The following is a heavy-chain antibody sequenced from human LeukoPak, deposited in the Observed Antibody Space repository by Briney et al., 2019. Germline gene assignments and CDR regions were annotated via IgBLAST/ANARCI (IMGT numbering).Heavy chain of an antibody. CDR1: GGSFSGYY. J-gene: IGHJ4*02. V-gene: IGHV4-34*01. CDR2: INHSGST. Sequence: SETLSLTCAVYGGSFSGYYWSWIRQPPGKGLEWIGEINHSGSTNYNPSLKSQVTISVDTSKNQFSLKLSSVTAADTAVYYCARGPHCSGGSCYSPAFDYWGQGTLVTVSS. D-gene: IGHD2-15*01. CDR3: ARGPHCSGGSCYSPAFDY.